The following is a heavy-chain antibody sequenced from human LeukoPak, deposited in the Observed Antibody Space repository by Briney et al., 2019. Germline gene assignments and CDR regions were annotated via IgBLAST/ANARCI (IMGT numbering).Heavy chain of an antibody. D-gene: IGHD4-17*01. Sequence: GASVKVSCKASGYTFTSYYMHWVRQAPGQGLEWMGIINPSGGSTSYAQKFQGRVTITADESTSTAYMELSSLRSEDTAVYYCARSNSYGYYLGVKEAFDIWGQGTMVTVSS. V-gene: IGHV1-46*01. CDR1: GYTFTSYY. CDR3: ARSNSYGYYLGVKEAFDI. J-gene: IGHJ3*02. CDR2: INPSGGST.